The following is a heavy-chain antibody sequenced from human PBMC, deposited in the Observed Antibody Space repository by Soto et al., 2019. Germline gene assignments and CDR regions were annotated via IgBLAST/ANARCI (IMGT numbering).Heavy chain of an antibody. CDR3: ARDGSGSYYYYYYGMDV. CDR1: GFTFDDYA. CDR2: ISWNSGSI. Sequence: GGSLRLSCAASGFTFDDYAMHWVRQAPGKGLEWVSGISWNSGSIGYADSVKGRFTISRDNAKNTLYLQMNSLRAEDTAVYYCARDGSGSYYYYYYGMDVWGQGTTVTVSS. V-gene: IGHV3-9*01. J-gene: IGHJ6*02. D-gene: IGHD3-10*01.